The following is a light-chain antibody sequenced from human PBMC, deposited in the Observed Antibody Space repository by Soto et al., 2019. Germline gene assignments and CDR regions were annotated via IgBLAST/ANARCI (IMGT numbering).Light chain of an antibody. CDR3: PQYNNWPSHIT. CDR1: QSLSSN. CDR2: GAS. Sequence: EIVMTQSPATLSVSPGERATLSCRASQSLSSNLAWYQQKPGQAPRLLSYGASTRATGIPARFSGSGSGTEFPLTISSLQYEDFAVYYCPQYNNWPSHITFGPGTKVDIK. J-gene: IGKJ3*01. V-gene: IGKV3-15*01.